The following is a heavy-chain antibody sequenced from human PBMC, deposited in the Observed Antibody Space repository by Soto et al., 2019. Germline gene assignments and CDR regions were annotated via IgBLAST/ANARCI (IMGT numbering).Heavy chain of an antibody. D-gene: IGHD5-18*01. V-gene: IGHV3-30*18. CDR2: ISYDGSNK. CDR1: GFTFSSYG. J-gene: IGHJ6*02. Sequence: GGSLRLSCAASGFTFSSYGMHWVRQAPGKGLEWVAVISYDGSNKYYADSVKGRFTISRDNSKNTLYLQMNSLRAEDTAVYYCAKDRRGRGYSYGYYYYYYYGMDVWGQGTTVTVSS. CDR3: AKDRRGRGYSYGYYYYYYYGMDV.